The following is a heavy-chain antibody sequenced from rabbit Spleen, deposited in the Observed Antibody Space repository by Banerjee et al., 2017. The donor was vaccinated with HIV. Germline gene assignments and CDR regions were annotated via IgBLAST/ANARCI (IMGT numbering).Heavy chain of an antibody. CDR2: IDTGSSGFT. V-gene: IGHV1S40*01. D-gene: IGHD1-1*01. Sequence: QSLEESGGDLVKPGASLTLTCKASGLDFSGDSYDSYMCWIRQAPGKGLEWIVCIDTGSSGFTYFASWAKGRFTISKTSSTTVTLQMTSLTAADTATYFCARDTSSSFSSYGMDLWGQGTLVTVS. J-gene: IGHJ6*01. CDR1: GLDFSGDSY. CDR3: ARDTSSSFSSYGMDL.